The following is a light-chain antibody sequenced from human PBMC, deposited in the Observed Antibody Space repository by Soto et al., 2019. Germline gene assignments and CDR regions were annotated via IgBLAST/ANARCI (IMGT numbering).Light chain of an antibody. CDR1: QLVSSN. V-gene: IGKV3-15*01. Sequence: EIVMTQSPATLSVSPGERATLSCRASQLVSSNLAWYQQKPGQAPRLLIYGASTRATGIPARFSGSGSGTEFALTISSLQSEDFAVYYCQQYNNWPSWTFGQGTKVHIK. CDR3: QQYNNWPSWT. CDR2: GAS. J-gene: IGKJ1*01.